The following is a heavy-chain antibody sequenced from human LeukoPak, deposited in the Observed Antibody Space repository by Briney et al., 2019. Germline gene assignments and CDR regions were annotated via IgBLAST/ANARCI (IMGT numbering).Heavy chain of an antibody. CDR3: ARRSEFGVLYYMDV. CDR1: GFTFSSYS. V-gene: IGHV3-48*01. D-gene: IGHD3-16*01. J-gene: IGHJ6*03. CDR2: ISGSSGTI. Sequence: PGGSLRLSCAASGFTFSSYSMNWVRQAPGKGLEWVSYISGSSGTIYYADSGKGRFTISRDNAKNSLYLQMNSLRGEDTAVYYCARRSEFGVLYYMDVWGKGTTVTVSS.